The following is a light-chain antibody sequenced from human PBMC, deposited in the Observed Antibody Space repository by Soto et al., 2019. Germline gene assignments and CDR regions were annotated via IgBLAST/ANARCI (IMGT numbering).Light chain of an antibody. Sequence: QSVLTQPPSVSGTPGQRVSISCTGTSSNIGADYDVHWYQQLPGTAPRLLIFGNNKRPAVVPDRFSGSRSGTSASLAITGLQAEDEAIYYCQSYDSSLSTSIFGAGTKLTVL. V-gene: IGLV1-40*01. CDR2: GNN. J-gene: IGLJ2*01. CDR3: QSYDSSLSTSI. CDR1: SSNIGADYD.